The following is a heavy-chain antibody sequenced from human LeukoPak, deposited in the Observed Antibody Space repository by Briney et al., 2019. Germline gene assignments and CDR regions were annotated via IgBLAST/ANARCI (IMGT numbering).Heavy chain of an antibody. CDR3: ARERYYYDSTYYYVKYFDY. J-gene: IGHJ4*02. V-gene: IGHV3-53*01. CDR2: IYSGGST. Sequence: GGSLRLSGAASEFSVGSNYMTWVRQAPGKGLEWVSLIYSGGSTYYADSVKGRFTISRDNAKNSVYLQMNSLRAEDTAVYYCARERYYYDSTYYYVKYFDYWGQGTLVTVSS. CDR1: EFSVGSNY. D-gene: IGHD3-22*01.